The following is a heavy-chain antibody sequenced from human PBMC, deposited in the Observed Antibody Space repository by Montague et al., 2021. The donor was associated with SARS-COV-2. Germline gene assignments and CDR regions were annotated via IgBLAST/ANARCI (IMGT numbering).Heavy chain of an antibody. CDR3: ARARYSGYDSLYYYYYYMDV. D-gene: IGHD5-12*01. J-gene: IGHJ6*03. CDR2: IYYSGST. Sequence: SETLSLTCTVSGGSINSYYWSWIRQPPGKGLEWIGYIYYSGSTNYNPSLKSRVTISVDTSKNQLSPKLSSVTAADTAVYYCARARYSGYDSLYYYYYYMDVWGKGTTVTVSS. CDR1: GGSINSYY. V-gene: IGHV4-59*01.